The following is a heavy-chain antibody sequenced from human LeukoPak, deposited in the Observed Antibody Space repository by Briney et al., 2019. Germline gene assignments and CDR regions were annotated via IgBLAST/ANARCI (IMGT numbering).Heavy chain of an antibody. D-gene: IGHD6-19*01. V-gene: IGHV3-21*01. CDR1: GFTFSSYS. Sequence: GGSLRLSCAASGFTFSSYSMNWVRQAPGKGLEWVSSISSSSTYIYYADSVKGRFTISRDNAKNSLYLQMNSLRAEVTAVYYFARDLGIAVALDYWGQGTLVTVSS. CDR3: ARDLGIAVALDY. CDR2: ISSSSTYI. J-gene: IGHJ4*02.